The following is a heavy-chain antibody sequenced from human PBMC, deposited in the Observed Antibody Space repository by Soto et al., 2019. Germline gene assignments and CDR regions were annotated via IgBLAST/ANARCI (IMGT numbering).Heavy chain of an antibody. V-gene: IGHV4-34*01. CDR2: INHSGST. Sequence: SETLSLTCAAYGGSFSGYYWSWIRQPPGKGLEWIGEINHSGSTNYNPSLKSRVTISVDTSKNQFSLKLSSVTAADTAVYYCARAGGQLLYRNYYYYGMDVWCQGTTVTVSS. CDR1: GGSFSGYY. J-gene: IGHJ6*02. D-gene: IGHD2-2*02. CDR3: ARAGGQLLYRNYYYYGMDV.